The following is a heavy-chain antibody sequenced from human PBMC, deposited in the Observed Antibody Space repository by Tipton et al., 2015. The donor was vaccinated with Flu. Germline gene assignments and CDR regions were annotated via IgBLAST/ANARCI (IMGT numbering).Heavy chain of an antibody. Sequence: SLRLSCAASGFTFSSYEMNWVRQAPGKGLEWVSYTSSSGSTIYYADSVKGRFTISRDNAKNSLYLQMNSLRAEDTAVYYCARDREPCSGGSCSPHYGMDVWGQGTTVTVSS. J-gene: IGHJ6*02. D-gene: IGHD2-15*01. V-gene: IGHV3-48*03. CDR2: TSSSGSTI. CDR1: GFTFSSYE. CDR3: ARDREPCSGGSCSPHYGMDV.